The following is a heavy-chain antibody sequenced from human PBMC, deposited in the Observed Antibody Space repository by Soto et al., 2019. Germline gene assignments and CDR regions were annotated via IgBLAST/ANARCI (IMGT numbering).Heavy chain of an antibody. D-gene: IGHD5-18*01. J-gene: IGHJ4*02. CDR1: GYALNSYD. V-gene: IGHV1-18*04. CDR2: ISGHNGDT. Sequence: QVQLVQSGAEVKKPGASVKVSCKTAGYALNSYDITWVRQAPGPGLEWMGWISGHNGDTNYEQKFQGRVTMTTDTSTSTGYMELSSLTSDDTAVYYCARAGADTFSGPFDFWGQGTLVTVSS. CDR3: ARAGADTFSGPFDF.